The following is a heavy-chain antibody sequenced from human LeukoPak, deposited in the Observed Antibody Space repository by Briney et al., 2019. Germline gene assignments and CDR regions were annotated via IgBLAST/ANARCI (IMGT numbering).Heavy chain of an antibody. CDR3: AKSLWFGELCFDP. CDR1: GFTFRDYA. V-gene: IGHV3-48*01. J-gene: IGHJ5*02. Sequence: PGGSLRLSCAASGFTFRDYAMNWVRQAPGKGLEWVSYIGVGSSTKYYGDSVKGRFTISRDDAKNSVYLQMNSLRAEDTAVYYCAKSLWFGELCFDPWGQGTLVTVSS. CDR2: IGVGSSTK. D-gene: IGHD3-10*01.